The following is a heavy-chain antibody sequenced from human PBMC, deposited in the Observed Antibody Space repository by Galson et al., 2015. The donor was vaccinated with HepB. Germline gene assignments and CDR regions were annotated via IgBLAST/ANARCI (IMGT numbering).Heavy chain of an antibody. Sequence: SLRLSCAASGFSFSSYAMSWVRQAPGKGLEWVSAISGSGGSTYYADSVKGRFTISRDNSKNTLYLQMNSLRAEDTAVYYCATLGAYGDYFDYWGQGTLVTVSS. CDR1: GFSFSSYA. J-gene: IGHJ4*02. D-gene: IGHD4-17*01. V-gene: IGHV3-23*01. CDR2: ISGSGGST. CDR3: ATLGAYGDYFDY.